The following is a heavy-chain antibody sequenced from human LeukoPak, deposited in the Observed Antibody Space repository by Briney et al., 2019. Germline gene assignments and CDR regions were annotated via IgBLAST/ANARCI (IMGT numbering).Heavy chain of an antibody. CDR1: GFSFSTYS. Sequence: GGSLRLSCAASGFSFSTYSMNWVRQAPGKGLEWVSYISSSGSTIYYADSVKGRFTISRDNAKNSLYLQMNSLRAEDTAVYYCARKHYYGSGSPFWYYYYYMDVWGKGTTVTVSS. D-gene: IGHD3-10*01. V-gene: IGHV3-48*04. J-gene: IGHJ6*03. CDR3: ARKHYYGSGSPFWYYYYYMDV. CDR2: ISSSGSTI.